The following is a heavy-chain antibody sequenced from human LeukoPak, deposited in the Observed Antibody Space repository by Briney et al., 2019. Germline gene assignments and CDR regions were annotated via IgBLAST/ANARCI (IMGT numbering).Heavy chain of an antibody. CDR1: GFTFRSYG. CDR2: IWYDGSNK. D-gene: IGHD4-17*01. CDR3: AKDPDGDYIGAFDM. J-gene: IGHJ3*02. V-gene: IGHV3-33*06. Sequence: PGGSLRLSCAASGFTFRSYGMHWVRQPPGKGLEWVAVIWYDGSNKYYADSVKGRFTISRDNSKNTLCLQMNSLRAEDTALYHCAKDPDGDYIGAFDMWGQGTMVTVSS.